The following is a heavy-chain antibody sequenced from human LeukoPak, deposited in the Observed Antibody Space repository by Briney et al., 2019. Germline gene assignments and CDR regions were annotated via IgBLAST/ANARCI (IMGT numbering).Heavy chain of an antibody. J-gene: IGHJ5*02. CDR1: GGSISSYY. CDR3: ARGDYDILTGYNWFDP. CDR2: IYYSGST. V-gene: IGHV4-59*08. D-gene: IGHD3-9*01. Sequence: PSETLSLTCTVSGGSISSYYGSWIRQPPGKGLEWIGYIYYSGSTNYNPSLKSRVTISVDTAKNQFSLKLSSVTAADTAVYYCARGDYDILTGYNWFDPWGQGTLVTVSS.